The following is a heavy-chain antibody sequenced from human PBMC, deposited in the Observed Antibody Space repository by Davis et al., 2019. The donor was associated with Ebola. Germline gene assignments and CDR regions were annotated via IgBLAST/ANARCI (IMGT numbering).Heavy chain of an antibody. CDR2: IIPIFGTA. Sequence: SVTVSCKASGGTFSSYAISWVRQAPGQGLEWMGGIIPIFGTANYAQKFQGRVTITADESTSTAYMELSSLRSEDTAVYYCAVQYQLLKVDYYYYYGMDVWGQGTTVTVSS. J-gene: IGHJ6*02. CDR1: GGTFSSYA. CDR3: AVQYQLLKVDYYYYYGMDV. D-gene: IGHD2-2*01. V-gene: IGHV1-69*13.